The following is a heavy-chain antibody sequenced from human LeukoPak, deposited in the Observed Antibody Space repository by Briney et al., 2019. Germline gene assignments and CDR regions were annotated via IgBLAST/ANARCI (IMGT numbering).Heavy chain of an antibody. Sequence: GGSLRLSCAASGFTFSSYNMIWVRQAPGKGPECVSYISSSSSTIYYADSVKGRFTISRDNAKNSLYLQMNSLRAEDTAVYYCARGEGPAGYSSSWYYFDYWGQGTLVTVSS. D-gene: IGHD6-13*01. J-gene: IGHJ4*02. V-gene: IGHV3-48*04. CDR3: ARGEGPAGYSSSWYYFDY. CDR2: ISSSSSTI. CDR1: GFTFSSYN.